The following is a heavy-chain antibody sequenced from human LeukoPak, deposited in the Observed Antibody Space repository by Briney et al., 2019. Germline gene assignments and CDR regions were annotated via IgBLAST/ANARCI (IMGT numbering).Heavy chain of an antibody. J-gene: IGHJ3*02. CDR2: IYYSGST. D-gene: IGHD3-3*01. CDR1: GGSISSSSYY. V-gene: IGHV4-39*01. Sequence: SETLSLTCTVSGGSISSSSYYWGWIRQPPGKGLEWIGSIYYSGSTYYNPSLKSRVTISVDTSKNQFSLKLSSVTAADTAVYYCARHRPPSKRGLEWLLSRGDAFDIWGQGTMVTVSS. CDR3: ARHRPPSKRGLEWLLSRGDAFDI.